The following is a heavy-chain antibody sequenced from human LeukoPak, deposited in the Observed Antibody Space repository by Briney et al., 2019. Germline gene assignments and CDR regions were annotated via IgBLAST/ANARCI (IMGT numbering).Heavy chain of an antibody. CDR2: IKQDGSEK. CDR1: GFTFSSYW. CDR3: ARDEPLVVVPAAVPIFYY. J-gene: IGHJ4*02. Sequence: GGSLRLSCAASGFTFSSYWMSWVRQAPGKGLEWVANIKQDGSEKYYVDSVKGRFTISRDNAKNSLYLQMNSLRAEDTAVYYCARDEPLVVVPAAVPIFYYWGQGTLVTVSS. V-gene: IGHV3-7*01. D-gene: IGHD2-2*02.